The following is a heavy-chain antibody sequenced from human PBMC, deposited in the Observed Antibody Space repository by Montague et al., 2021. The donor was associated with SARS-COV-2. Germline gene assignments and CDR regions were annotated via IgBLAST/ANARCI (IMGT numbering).Heavy chain of an antibody. CDR1: GGSVSSNSAA. D-gene: IGHD5-12*01. J-gene: IGHJ6*02. V-gene: IGHV6-1*01. Sequence: CAISGGSVSSNSAAWNWIRQSPSRGLEWLGRTYYRSKWYNDYAVSVKSRITINPDTSKNQFSLQLNSVTPEDTAVYYCARQPLGYDFVYYYYGMDVWGQGTTVTVSS. CDR3: ARQPLGYDFVYYYYGMDV. CDR2: TYYRSKWYN.